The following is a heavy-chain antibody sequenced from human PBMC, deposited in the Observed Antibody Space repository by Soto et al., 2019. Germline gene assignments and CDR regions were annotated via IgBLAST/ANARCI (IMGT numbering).Heavy chain of an antibody. J-gene: IGHJ6*02. CDR1: GYSFTSYW. D-gene: IGHD3-22*01. Sequence: LKISCKGSGYSFTSYWISWVRQMPGKGLEWMGRIDPSDSYTNYSPSFQGHVTISADKSISTAYLQWSSLKASDTAMYYCASSDSSGYYGGRYYYGMDVWGQGTTVTVS. CDR2: IDPSDSYT. CDR3: ASSDSSGYYGGRYYYGMDV. V-gene: IGHV5-10-1*01.